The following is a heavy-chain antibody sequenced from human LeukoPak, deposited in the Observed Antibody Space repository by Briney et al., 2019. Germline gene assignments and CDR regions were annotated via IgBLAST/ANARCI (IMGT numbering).Heavy chain of an antibody. Sequence: TGGSLRLSCAASGFTFSSYAMTWVRQAPGKGLEWVSAISGSGGNTYYADSVKGRFTISRDNSKNTLYLQMNSLRAEDTAVYYCAKDRRAGSYDYWGQGTLVTVSS. V-gene: IGHV3-23*01. CDR1: GFTFSSYA. J-gene: IGHJ4*02. CDR3: AKDRRAGSYDY. D-gene: IGHD3-10*01. CDR2: ISGSGGNT.